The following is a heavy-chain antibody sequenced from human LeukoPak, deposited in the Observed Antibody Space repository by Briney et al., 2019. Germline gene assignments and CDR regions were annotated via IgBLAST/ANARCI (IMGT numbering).Heavy chain of an antibody. D-gene: IGHD6-6*01. V-gene: IGHV4-34*01. CDR2: INHSGST. CDR3: AREEASSSSFYYYYYMDV. CDR1: GGSFSGYY. Sequence: SETLSLTCAVYGGSFSGYYWSWIRQPPGKGLEWIGEINHSGSTNYNPSLKSRVTISVDTSKNQFSLKLSSVTAADTAVYYCAREEASSSSFYYYYYMDVWGKGTTVTVSS. J-gene: IGHJ6*03.